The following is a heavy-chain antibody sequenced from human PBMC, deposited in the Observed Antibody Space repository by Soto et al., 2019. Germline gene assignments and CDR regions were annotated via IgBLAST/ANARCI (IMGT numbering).Heavy chain of an antibody. CDR2: ISGTSYSI. CDR1: GFTFSNNA. V-gene: IGHV3-23*01. J-gene: IGHJ4*02. D-gene: IGHD3-16*01. CDR3: VKGRGTKYSYAYGY. Sequence: EVQLLESGGGLVQPGGSLRLSCAASGFTFSNNAMSWVRQAPGKGLDWVSAISGTSYSIFYADSVKGRFTISRDNSKNTLDLQMNSLRAEDTAVYYCVKGRGTKYSYAYGYWGQGTLVTVSS.